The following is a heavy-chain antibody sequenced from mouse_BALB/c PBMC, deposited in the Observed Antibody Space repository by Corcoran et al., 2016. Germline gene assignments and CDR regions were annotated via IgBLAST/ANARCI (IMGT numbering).Heavy chain of an antibody. J-gene: IGHJ2*01. CDR2: IYPYNDNT. V-gene: IGHV1S136*01. CDR1: GYTFTSYV. Sequence: EVQLQQSGPELVKPEASVKMSCKASGYTFTSYVMHWVKLKPGQGLEWIGYIYPYNDNTKYSEELKGKATLTSDKSSSTAYMELRSLTSEDSAVYYCAREVPGGYPFDYWGQGTTLTVSS. D-gene: IGHD2-2*01. CDR3: AREVPGGYPFDY.